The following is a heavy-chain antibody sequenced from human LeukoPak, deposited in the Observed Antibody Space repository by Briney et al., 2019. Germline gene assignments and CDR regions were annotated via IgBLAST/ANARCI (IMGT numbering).Heavy chain of an antibody. CDR2: INEDGGEK. D-gene: IGHD3-16*01. J-gene: IGHJ4*02. CDR1: GFNFSWYW. V-gene: IGHV3-7*05. Sequence: GGSLRLSCAASGFNFSWYWMSWVRQAPGQGLEWVASINEDGGEKYYVDSVKGRFTISRDNAKNSLYLQMNSLRAEDTAVYYCARDSSWVFEYWGQGTLVSVSS. CDR3: ARDSSWVFEY.